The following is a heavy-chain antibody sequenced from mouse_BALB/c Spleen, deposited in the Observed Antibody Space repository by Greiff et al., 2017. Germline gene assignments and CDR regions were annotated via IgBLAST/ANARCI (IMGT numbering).Heavy chain of an antibody. D-gene: IGHD1-1*01. Sequence: EVKLVESGGGLVKPGGSLKLSCAASGFTFSSYTMSWVRQTPEKRLEWVATISSGGSYTYYPDSVKGRFTISRDNAKNTLYLQMSSLKSEDTAMYYCTRDTTVVAKNAMDYWGQGTSVTVSS. V-gene: IGHV5-6-4*01. CDR2: ISSGGSYT. CDR1: GFTFSSYT. CDR3: TRDTTVVAKNAMDY. J-gene: IGHJ4*01.